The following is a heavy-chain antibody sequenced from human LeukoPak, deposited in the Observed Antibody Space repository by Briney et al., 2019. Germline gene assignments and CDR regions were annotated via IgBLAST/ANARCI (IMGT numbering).Heavy chain of an antibody. CDR3: ARAYYHVLTGFYSRSFDV. Sequence: SETLSLTCAVSGGSMRSGDYSWSRIRQPPGKGLEWIGYIYDSGSTDYNPSLKSRVTISLDRTKNQFSLKLTSVTAADTDVYYCARAYYHVLTGFYSRSFDVWGQGTMVTVSS. D-gene: IGHD3-9*01. CDR2: IYDSGST. CDR1: GGSMRSGDYS. V-gene: IGHV4-30-2*01. J-gene: IGHJ3*01.